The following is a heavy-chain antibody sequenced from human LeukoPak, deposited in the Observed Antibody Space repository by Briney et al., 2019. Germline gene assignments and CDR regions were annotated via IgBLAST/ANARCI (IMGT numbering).Heavy chain of an antibody. J-gene: IGHJ4*02. CDR2: IYSGGNT. CDR3: AKDRGAVAFDY. Sequence: GGSLRLSCAASGFTVSSNSMSWVRQAPGKGLEWVSVIYSGGNTYYADSVKGRFTISRDNSKNTLYLQMNSLRAEDTAVYYCAKDRGAVAFDYWGQGTLDTVSS. V-gene: IGHV3-53*01. CDR1: GFTVSSNS. D-gene: IGHD6-19*01.